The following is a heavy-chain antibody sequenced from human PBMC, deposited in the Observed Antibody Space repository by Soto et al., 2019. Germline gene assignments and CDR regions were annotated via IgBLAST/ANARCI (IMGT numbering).Heavy chain of an antibody. CDR2: VSYDGSIE. Sequence: EHLVESGGGVVQPGRSLRLSCTGSGFTFSSYAMHWVRLAPGKGLEWVAVVSYDGSIENYADSVRGRFTISRDNSENTVFLQMNSLRVEDTAVYYCAKDLYYYDFSLDDSWGQGTLVTVSS. D-gene: IGHD3-16*01. J-gene: IGHJ5*02. CDR3: AKDLYYYDFSLDDS. CDR1: GFTFSSYA. V-gene: IGHV3-30*04.